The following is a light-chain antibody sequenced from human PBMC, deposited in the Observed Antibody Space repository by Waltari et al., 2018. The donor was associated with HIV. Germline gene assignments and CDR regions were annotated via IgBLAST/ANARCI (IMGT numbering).Light chain of an antibody. Sequence: DIQMTQSPSSLSASVGDRVTITCRASQGIGNYLAWFQQIPGKAPQSLVYAASTLQTGVQSRFRGSGSGTDFTLTSSSLQPEDFAIYYCQQYNSYPITFGQGTRLEI. V-gene: IGKV1-16*01. CDR3: QQYNSYPIT. J-gene: IGKJ5*01. CDR1: QGIGNY. CDR2: AAS.